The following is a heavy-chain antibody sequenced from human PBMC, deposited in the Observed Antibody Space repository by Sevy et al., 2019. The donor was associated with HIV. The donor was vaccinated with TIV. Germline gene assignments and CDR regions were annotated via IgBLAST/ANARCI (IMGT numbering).Heavy chain of an antibody. J-gene: IGHJ4*02. CDR3: ARSQYSWSLLNYYRGGGYYFDY. Sequence: SETLSLTCTVSGGSISSSSYYWGWIRQPPGKGLEWIGSIYYSGSTYYNPSLKSRVTISVDTSKNQFSLKLSSVTAADTAVYYCARSQYSWSLLNYYRGGGYYFDYWGQGTLVTVSS. V-gene: IGHV4-39*01. CDR1: GGSISSSSYY. CDR2: IYYSGST. D-gene: IGHD1-26*01.